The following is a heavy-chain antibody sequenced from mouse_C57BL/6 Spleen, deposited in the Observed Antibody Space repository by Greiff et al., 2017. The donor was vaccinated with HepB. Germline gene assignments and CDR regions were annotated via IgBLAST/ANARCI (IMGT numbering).Heavy chain of an antibody. CDR1: GYTFTSYG. J-gene: IGHJ4*01. V-gene: IGHV1-81*01. CDR2: IYPRSGNT. CDR3: ASYYDYDRYAMDY. Sequence: VMLVESGAELARPGASVKLSCKASGYTFTSYGISWVKQRTGQGLEWIGEIYPRSGNTYYNEKFKGKATLTADKSSSTAYMELRSLTSEDSAVYFCASYYDYDRYAMDYWGQGTSVTVSS. D-gene: IGHD2-4*01.